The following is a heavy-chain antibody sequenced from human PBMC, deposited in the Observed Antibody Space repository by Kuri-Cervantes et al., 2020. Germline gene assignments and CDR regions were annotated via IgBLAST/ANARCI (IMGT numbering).Heavy chain of an antibody. D-gene: IGHD4-17*01. CDR3: ARGDGDYGDYFVDY. J-gene: IGHJ4*02. Sequence: GSLRLSCAASGFTVSSHYMNWVRQAPGRGLEWIGYIYYSGSTNYNPSLKSRVTISVDTSKNQFSLKLSSVTAADTAVYYCARGDGDYGDYFVDYWGQGTLVTVSS. CDR2: IYYSGST. V-gene: IGHV4-59*02. CDR1: GFTVSSHY.